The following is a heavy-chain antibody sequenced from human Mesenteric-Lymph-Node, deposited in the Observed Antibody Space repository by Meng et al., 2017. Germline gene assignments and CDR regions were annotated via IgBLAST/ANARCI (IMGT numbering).Heavy chain of an antibody. CDR1: GYTFSTYT. Sequence: QVRLWQSGSELKKPGASVKVSCKASGYTFSTYTINWVRQAHGRGLGWMGWISTNTGTPTYTQGFTGRFVFSLDTSVSTAYLQISSLKAEDTAVYYCARGGNFDPWGQGTLVTVSS. CDR2: ISTNTGTP. V-gene: IGHV7-4-1*02. J-gene: IGHJ5*02. CDR3: ARGGNFDP. D-gene: IGHD2/OR15-2a*01.